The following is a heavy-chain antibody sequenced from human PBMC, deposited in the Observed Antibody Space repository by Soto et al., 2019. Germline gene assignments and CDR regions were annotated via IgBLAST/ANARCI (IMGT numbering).Heavy chain of an antibody. J-gene: IGHJ2*01. CDR1: GASISTSSFY. V-gene: IGHV4-39*01. CDR3: ARLGFGSSGYYRPNYWSFDL. CDR2: VYFSGTT. Sequence: QLQLQESGPGLVKPSETLSLTCSVFGASISTSSFYWGWIRRAPGKGLEWIGSVYFSGTTYQNPFLKSRITRSVDTSNNQFSLRLSSVTAADTAVYYCARLGFGSSGYYRPNYWSFDLWGRGTLVTVSS. D-gene: IGHD3-22*01.